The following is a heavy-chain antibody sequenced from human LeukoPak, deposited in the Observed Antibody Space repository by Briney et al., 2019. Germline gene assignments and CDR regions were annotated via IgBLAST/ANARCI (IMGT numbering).Heavy chain of an antibody. J-gene: IGHJ6*04. Sequence: ASVKVSCKASGSTFTSYYMHWVRHAPGQGLEWMGIINPSGGSTSYAQKFQGRVTMTRDTSTSTVYMELSSLRSEDTAVYYCARDSMPDSPMVRGVIIYYYYYGMDVWGKGTTVTVSS. V-gene: IGHV1-46*01. CDR2: INPSGGST. D-gene: IGHD3-10*01. CDR3: ARDSMPDSPMVRGVIIYYYYYGMDV. CDR1: GSTFTSYY.